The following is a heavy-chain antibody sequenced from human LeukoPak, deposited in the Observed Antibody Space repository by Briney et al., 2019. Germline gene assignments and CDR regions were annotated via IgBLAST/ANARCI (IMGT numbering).Heavy chain of an antibody. D-gene: IGHD2-15*01. V-gene: IGHV1-18*01. CDR3: ARPRGSTYCSGGSCYAYYYYMDV. Sequence: ASVKVSCKASGYTFTSYGISWVRQAPGQGLEWMGWISAYNGNTKYSQEFQGRVTITRDTSASTAYMELSSLRSEDTAVYYCARPRGSTYCSGGSCYAYYYYMDVWGKGTTVTISS. CDR1: GYTFTSYG. J-gene: IGHJ6*03. CDR2: ISAYNGNT.